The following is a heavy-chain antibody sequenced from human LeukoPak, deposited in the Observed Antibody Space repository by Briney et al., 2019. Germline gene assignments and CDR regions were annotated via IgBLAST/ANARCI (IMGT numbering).Heavy chain of an antibody. J-gene: IGHJ4*02. Sequence: GGSLRLSCVVSGFTFSNYWMTWVRQAPGKGLEWVANIQQDGTEKYYVDSVKGRFTIFRDNAKNSLYLQMNSLRAEDTAVYYCARSFLIYWGQGTLVTVSS. V-gene: IGHV3-7*01. CDR1: GFTFSNYW. CDR3: ARSFLIY. CDR2: IQQDGTEK.